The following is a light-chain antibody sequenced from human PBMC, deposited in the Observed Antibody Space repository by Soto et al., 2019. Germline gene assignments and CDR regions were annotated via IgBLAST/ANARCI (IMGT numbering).Light chain of an antibody. Sequence: DIQMTQSPSSLSASVGDRVTITCRASQSIRNDLNWYQQRPGKAPKLLMYTTSNLERGVPSRFSGSGSGTDFTLTINNLQPEDFGTYFCQQGFSRPRTFGLGTTVKVK. V-gene: IGKV1-39*01. CDR2: TTS. CDR1: QSIRND. J-gene: IGKJ1*01. CDR3: QQGFSRPRT.